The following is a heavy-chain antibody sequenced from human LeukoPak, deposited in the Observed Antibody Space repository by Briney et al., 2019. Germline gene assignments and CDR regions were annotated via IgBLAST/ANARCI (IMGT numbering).Heavy chain of an antibody. CDR2: IYTSGST. V-gene: IGHV4-4*07. CDR1: GGSISSYY. Sequence: SKTLSLTCTVSGGSISSYYWSWIRQPAGKGLEWIGRIYTSGSTNYNPSLKSRVTMSVDTSKNQLSLKLSSVTAADTAVYYCARVFSYGDYVAVFDPWGQGTLVTVSS. D-gene: IGHD4-17*01. J-gene: IGHJ5*02. CDR3: ARVFSYGDYVAVFDP.